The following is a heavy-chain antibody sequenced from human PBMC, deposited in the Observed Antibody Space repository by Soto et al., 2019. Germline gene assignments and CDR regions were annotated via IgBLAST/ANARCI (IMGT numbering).Heavy chain of an antibody. CDR1: GFTFSSYW. J-gene: IGHJ4*02. CDR3: LRGPGVAGYFFEY. Sequence: EVQLVESGGGLVQPGGSLRLSCAASGFTFSSYWMSWVRQAPGKGLEWVANVKQDGSEKYYVDSVKGRFTISRDNTKNSLFLQMNVLRSEDPSVYHCLRGPGVAGYFFEYSGQGTLVTVSS. D-gene: IGHD6-19*01. V-gene: IGHV3-7*01. CDR2: VKQDGSEK.